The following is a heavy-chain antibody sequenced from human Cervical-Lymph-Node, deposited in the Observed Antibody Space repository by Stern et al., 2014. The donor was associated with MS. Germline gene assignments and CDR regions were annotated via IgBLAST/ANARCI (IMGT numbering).Heavy chain of an antibody. CDR1: GGTFSSSYA. CDR3: ARGVVSNRAAATLHNLFDP. CDR2: IIPIVGLA. J-gene: IGHJ5*02. V-gene: IGHV1-69*09. Sequence: QVQLVESGAEVKKPGSSMNVSCKTSGGTFSSSYAITWMRQAPGHGLEWLGRIIPIVGLANYAQKFQGRVTFTADTSTSTTYMELNSLRSEDTAVYYCARGVVSNRAAATLHNLFDPWGQGTLVTVSS. D-gene: IGHD2-15*01.